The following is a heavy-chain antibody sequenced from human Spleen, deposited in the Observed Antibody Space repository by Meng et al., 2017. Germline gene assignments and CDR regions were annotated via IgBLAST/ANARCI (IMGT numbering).Heavy chain of an antibody. CDR3: ARGPTTMAHDFDY. J-gene: IGHJ4*02. CDR1: GGSFSDYY. V-gene: IGHV4-34*01. Sequence: VQLQQWGAGLLKPSESLSLACVVSGGSFSDYYWSWIRTPPGKGLEWIGEINHSGSTNYNPSLESRATISVDTSQNNLSLKLSSVTAADSAVYYCARGPTTMAHDFDYWGQGTLVTVSS. D-gene: IGHD4-11*01. CDR2: INHSGST.